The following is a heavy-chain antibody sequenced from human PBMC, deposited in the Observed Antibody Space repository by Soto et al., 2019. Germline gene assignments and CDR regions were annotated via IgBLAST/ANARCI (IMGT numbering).Heavy chain of an antibody. V-gene: IGHV3-33*01. CDR2: IWYDGSNK. J-gene: IGHJ3*02. D-gene: IGHD3-22*01. CDR1: GFTFSSYG. CDR3: AREHYYDSSGYPPVTNDAFDI. Sequence: PGGSLRLSCAASGFTFSSYGMHWVRQAPGKGLEWVAVIWYDGSNKYYADSVKGRFTISRDNSKNTLYLQMNSLRAEDTAVYYYAREHYYDSSGYPPVTNDAFDIWGQGTMVTVSS.